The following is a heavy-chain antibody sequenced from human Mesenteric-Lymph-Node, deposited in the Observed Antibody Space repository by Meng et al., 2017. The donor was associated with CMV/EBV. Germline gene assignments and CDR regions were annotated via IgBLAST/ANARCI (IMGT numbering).Heavy chain of an antibody. J-gene: IGHJ4*02. Sequence: GESLKISCAASGFTVSSNYMSWVRQAPGKGLEWVSSISSSSSYIYYADSVKGRFTISRDNAKNSLYLQMNSLRAEDTAVYYCARDKGVVVPAYDYWGQGTLVTVSS. D-gene: IGHD2-2*01. CDR2: ISSSSSYI. V-gene: IGHV3-21*01. CDR1: GFTVSSNY. CDR3: ARDKGVVVPAYDY.